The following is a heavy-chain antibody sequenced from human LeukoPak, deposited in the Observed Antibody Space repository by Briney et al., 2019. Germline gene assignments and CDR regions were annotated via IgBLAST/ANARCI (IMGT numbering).Heavy chain of an antibody. CDR3: ARGSGYKYGFTGRERTKSRLDY. V-gene: IGHV3-48*03. CDR1: RFTFSSYE. Sequence: GGSLRLSCAVSRFTFSSYEMNWVRQAPGKGLEGVSYISTSASTIYYADSVKGRFTISRDNAKNSLYLQMNSLRAEDTALYYCARGSGYKYGFTGRERTKSRLDYWGQGTLVTVSS. D-gene: IGHD5-18*01. J-gene: IGHJ4*02. CDR2: ISTSASTI.